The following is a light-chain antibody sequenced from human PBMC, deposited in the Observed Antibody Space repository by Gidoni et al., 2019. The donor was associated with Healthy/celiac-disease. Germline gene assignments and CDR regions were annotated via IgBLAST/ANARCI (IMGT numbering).Light chain of an antibody. CDR3: QQDYNFPYS. Sequence: EIVMTQSPATLSLSPGERATLSCRASQSVSSSYLSWYQQKPGQAPRLLIYGASTRATGIPARFSGSGSGTDFTLTISSLQPEDFAVYYCQQDYNFPYSFXQXTKLEIK. J-gene: IGKJ2*03. V-gene: IGKV3D-7*01. CDR2: GAS. CDR1: QSVSSSY.